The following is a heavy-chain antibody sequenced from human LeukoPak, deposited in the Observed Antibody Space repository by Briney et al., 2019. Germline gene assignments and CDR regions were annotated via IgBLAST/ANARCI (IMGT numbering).Heavy chain of an antibody. D-gene: IGHD1-26*01. Sequence: SETLSLTCTVSGGSISYFYWSWIRQPAGKGLEWIGRIYTSGNTNYNPSLTSRVTISLDTSKNQFSLKLSSVSAEDTALYYCARERLGGSYYRPVDYWGQGTLVTVSS. CDR1: GGSISYFY. CDR3: ARERLGGSYYRPVDY. CDR2: IYTSGNT. V-gene: IGHV4-4*07. J-gene: IGHJ4*02.